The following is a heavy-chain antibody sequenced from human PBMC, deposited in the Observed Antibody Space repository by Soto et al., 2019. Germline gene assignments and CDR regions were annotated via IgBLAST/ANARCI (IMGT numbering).Heavy chain of an antibody. D-gene: IGHD6-6*01. J-gene: IGHJ6*02. Sequence: QVQPQESGPGLVKPSETLSLTCTVSGGSISSYYWSWIRQPPGKGLEWIGYIYYSGSTNYNPSLKSRVTISVDTSKNQFSLKLSSVTAADTAVYYCARSRQYYYGMDVWGQGTTVTVSS. CDR1: GGSISSYY. CDR2: IYYSGST. CDR3: ARSRQYYYGMDV. V-gene: IGHV4-59*01.